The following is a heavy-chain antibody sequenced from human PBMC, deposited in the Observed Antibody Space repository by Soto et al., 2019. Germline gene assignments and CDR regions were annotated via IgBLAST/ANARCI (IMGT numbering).Heavy chain of an antibody. CDR1: GFTVSSNY. V-gene: IGHV3-53*04. J-gene: IGHJ4*02. CDR3: ARGGSLAAAGRRDLDY. D-gene: IGHD6-13*01. CDR2: IYSGGST. Sequence: EVQLVESGGGLVQPGGSLRLSCAASGFTVSSNYMSWVRQAPGKGLEWVSVIYSGGSTYYADSVKGRFTISRHNSKNTLYLQMNSLRAEDTAVYYCARGGSLAAAGRRDLDYWGQGTLVTVSS.